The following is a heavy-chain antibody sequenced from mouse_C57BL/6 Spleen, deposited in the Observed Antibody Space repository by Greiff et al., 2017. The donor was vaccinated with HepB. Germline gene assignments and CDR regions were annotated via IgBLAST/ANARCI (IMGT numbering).Heavy chain of an antibody. CDR3: ARDDYSNY. V-gene: IGHV5-4*01. J-gene: IGHJ3*01. CDR2: ISDGGSYT. CDR1: GFTFSSYA. D-gene: IGHD2-5*01. Sequence: EVKLVESGGGLVKPGGSLKLSCAASGFTFSSYAMSWVRQTPEKRLEWVATISDGGSYTYYPDNVKGRFTISRDNAKNNLYLQMSHLKSEDTAMYYCARDDYSNYWGQGTLVTVSA.